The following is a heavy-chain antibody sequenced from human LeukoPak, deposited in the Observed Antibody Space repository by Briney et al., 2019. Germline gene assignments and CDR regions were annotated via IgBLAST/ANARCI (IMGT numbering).Heavy chain of an antibody. J-gene: IGHJ4*02. V-gene: IGHV3-66*01. Sequence: GGSLRLSCAASGFTASDNFMSWVRQAPGKGLEWVSIIYSGGNTYYADSVKGRITISRDNSENTLYLQMNSLRAEDTAVYYCARVIVGTTTRLDYFDHWGQGTLVTVSS. CDR2: IYSGGNT. CDR3: ARVIVGTTTRLDYFDH. CDR1: GFTASDNF. D-gene: IGHD1-26*01.